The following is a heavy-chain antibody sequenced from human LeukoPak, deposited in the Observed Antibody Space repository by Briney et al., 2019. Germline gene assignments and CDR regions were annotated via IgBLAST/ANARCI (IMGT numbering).Heavy chain of an antibody. D-gene: IGHD3-10*01. J-gene: IGHJ4*02. CDR3: AATHMVRGVMFDY. CDR2: IYHSGST. Sequence: SETLSLTCTVSGYSISSGYYWGWIRQPPGKGLEWIGSIYHSGSTYYNPSLKSRVTISVDTSKNQFSLKLSSVTAADTAVYYCAATHMVRGVMFDYWGQGTLVTVSS. CDR1: GYSISSGYY. V-gene: IGHV4-38-2*02.